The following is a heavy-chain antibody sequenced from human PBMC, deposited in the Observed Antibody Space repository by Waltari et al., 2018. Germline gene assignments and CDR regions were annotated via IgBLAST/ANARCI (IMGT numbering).Heavy chain of an antibody. Sequence: QVQLVQSGAEVKKPGASVKVSCKASGYTFTGYTMHWGLTAPGQGCEWKGLINPNSGCENCAQKLQGRVTMSRDTSISTAYMELSRLRSDDTAVYYCARDRRGSGREEFDYWGQGTLVTVSS. CDR1: GYTFTGYT. CDR3: ARDRRGSGREEFDY. V-gene: IGHV1-2*02. D-gene: IGHD3-10*01. J-gene: IGHJ4*02. CDR2: INPNSGCE.